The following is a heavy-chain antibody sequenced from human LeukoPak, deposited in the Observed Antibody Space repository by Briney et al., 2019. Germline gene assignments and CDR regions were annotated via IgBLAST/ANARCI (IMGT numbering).Heavy chain of an antibody. Sequence: GGSLRLSCAASGFIVSDNYMSWVRQAPGKGLEGVANIKQDGSEKYYVDSVKGRFTISRDNAKNSLYLQMNSLRVEDTAVYYCASQRGRNNGWFDYWGQGTLVTVSS. D-gene: IGHD6-19*01. CDR2: IKQDGSEK. CDR1: GFIVSDNY. V-gene: IGHV3-7*01. J-gene: IGHJ4*02. CDR3: ASQRGRNNGWFDY.